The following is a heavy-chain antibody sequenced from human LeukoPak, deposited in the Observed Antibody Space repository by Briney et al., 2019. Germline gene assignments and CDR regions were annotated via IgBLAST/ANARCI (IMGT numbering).Heavy chain of an antibody. CDR2: INPNSGGT. CDR1: GYTFPGYY. D-gene: IGHD2-15*01. V-gene: IGHV1-2*06. CDR3: ARGYGSGGSCYSVENWFDP. J-gene: IGHJ5*02. Sequence: ASVKVSCKAAGYTFPGYYKFWVRQAPGQGLEWMGRINPNSGGTNYAQKFQGRVIMTRDTSISTAYMELSRLRSDDTAVYYCARGYGSGGSCYSVENWFDPWGQGTLVTVSS.